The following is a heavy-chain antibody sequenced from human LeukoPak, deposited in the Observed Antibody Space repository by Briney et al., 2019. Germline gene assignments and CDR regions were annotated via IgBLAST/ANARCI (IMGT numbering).Heavy chain of an antibody. CDR1: GFTFGPYS. J-gene: IGHJ5*01. Sequence: GGSLRLSCAASGFTFGPYSMTWVRQAPGKGLEWVSSISSGGDDIYYSDLVKGRFTISRDSAKNSLFLQMSNLRADDTAVYYCATKQWLNSWGQGTRVIVSS. V-gene: IGHV3-21*01. CDR3: ATKQWLNS. CDR2: ISSGGDDI.